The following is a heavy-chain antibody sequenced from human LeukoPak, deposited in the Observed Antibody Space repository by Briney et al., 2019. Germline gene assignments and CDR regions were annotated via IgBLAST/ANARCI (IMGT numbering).Heavy chain of an antibody. D-gene: IGHD3-10*01. J-gene: IGHJ4*02. CDR1: GFTFGDYA. Sequence: PGGSLRLSRTASGFTFGDYAMSWFRQAPGKGLEWVGFIRSKAYGGTTEYAASVKGRFTISRDDSKSIAYLQMNSLKTEDTAVYYCTRDKAWFGETRGDYWGQGTLVTVSS. CDR2: IRSKAYGGTT. V-gene: IGHV3-49*03. CDR3: TRDKAWFGETRGDY.